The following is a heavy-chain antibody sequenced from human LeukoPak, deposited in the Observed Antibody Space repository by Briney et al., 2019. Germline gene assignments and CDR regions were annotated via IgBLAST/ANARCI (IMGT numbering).Heavy chain of an antibody. Sequence: PGGFLRLSCGASGFTFSSYAMSWVRQAPGKGLEWVSAISGSGGSTYYADSVKGRFTISRDNSKNTLYLQMNSLRAEDTAVYYCAKKEQQLGRSAFDIWGQGTMVTVSS. V-gene: IGHV3-23*01. J-gene: IGHJ3*02. D-gene: IGHD6-13*01. CDR3: AKKEQQLGRSAFDI. CDR1: GFTFSSYA. CDR2: ISGSGGST.